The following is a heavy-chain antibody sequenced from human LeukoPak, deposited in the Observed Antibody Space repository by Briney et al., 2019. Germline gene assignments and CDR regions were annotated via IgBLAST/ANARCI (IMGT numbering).Heavy chain of an antibody. CDR3: AKLISGYDPRSISYFDY. Sequence: PGGSLRLSCAASGFAFSIYGMHWVRQAPGKGLEWVVVISYDGSNKYYADYVKGRFTISRDNSKNTLYLQMNSLRAEDTAVYYCAKLISGYDPRSISYFDYWGQGPLVTVSS. D-gene: IGHD5-12*01. J-gene: IGHJ4*02. CDR1: GFAFSIYG. CDR2: ISYDGSNK. V-gene: IGHV3-30*18.